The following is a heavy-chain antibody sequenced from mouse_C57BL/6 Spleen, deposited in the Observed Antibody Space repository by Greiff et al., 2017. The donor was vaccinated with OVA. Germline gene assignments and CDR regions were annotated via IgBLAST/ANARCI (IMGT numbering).Heavy chain of an antibody. V-gene: IGHV2-2*01. CDR2: IWSGGST. Sequence: VKVVESGPGLVQPSQSLSITCTVSGFSLTSYGVHWVRQSPGKGLEWLGVIWSGGSTDYNAAFISRLSISKDNSKSQVFFKMNSLQADDAAIYYCARNYPGTYAMDYWGQGTSVTVSS. CDR1: GFSLTSYG. J-gene: IGHJ4*01. D-gene: IGHD4-1*01. CDR3: ARNYPGTYAMDY.